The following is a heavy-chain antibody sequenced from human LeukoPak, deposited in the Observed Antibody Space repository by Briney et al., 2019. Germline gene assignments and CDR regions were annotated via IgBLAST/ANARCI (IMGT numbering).Heavy chain of an antibody. J-gene: IGHJ5*02. CDR2: ISSSGST. CDR3: ARQSYYDILTGYYPTAGWFDP. CDR1: GDSISSGDYY. D-gene: IGHD3-9*01. V-gene: IGHV4-61*02. Sequence: PSETLSLTCTVSGDSISSGDYYWSWIRQPAGQGLEWIGRISSSGSTNYNPSLKSRVTISVDTSKNQFSLKLSSVTAADTAVYYCARQSYYDILTGYYPTAGWFDPWGQGTLVTVSS.